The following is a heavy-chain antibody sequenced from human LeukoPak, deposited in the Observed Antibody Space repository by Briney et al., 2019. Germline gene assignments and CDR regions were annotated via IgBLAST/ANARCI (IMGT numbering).Heavy chain of an antibody. CDR1: GGSISSYY. Sequence: SETLSLTCIVSGGSISSYYWSWIRQPPGKGLEWIGYIYYSGSTNYNPSLKSRVTISVDTSKNQFSLKLSSVTAADTAVYYCARGYSSFDYWGQGTLVTVSS. CDR2: IYYSGST. V-gene: IGHV4-59*01. D-gene: IGHD6-19*01. J-gene: IGHJ4*02. CDR3: ARGYSSFDY.